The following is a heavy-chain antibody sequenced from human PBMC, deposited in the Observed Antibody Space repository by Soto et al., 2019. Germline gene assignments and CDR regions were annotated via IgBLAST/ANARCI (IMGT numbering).Heavy chain of an antibody. CDR3: AREGTNYDSRSGYYLGPSDL. Sequence: EVQLVESGGGLVKPGGSLRLSCAASGFAFSSYSMSWFRQAPGKGLEWISYISTSATTMYYADSVRGRFTVSRDNGKNSLYLQMTSLRDEDTALYYCAREGTNYDSRSGYYLGPSDLWDQGNLVTVSS. V-gene: IGHV3-48*02. D-gene: IGHD3-3*01. J-gene: IGHJ5*02. CDR2: ISTSATTM. CDR1: GFAFSSYS.